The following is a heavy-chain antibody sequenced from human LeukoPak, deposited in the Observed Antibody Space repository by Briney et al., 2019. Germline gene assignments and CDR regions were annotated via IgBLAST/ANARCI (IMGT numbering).Heavy chain of an antibody. CDR3: AKVRAKWGHHDAFDI. CDR2: IRYDGSNK. J-gene: IGHJ3*02. V-gene: IGHV3-30*02. CDR1: GFTFSSYA. Sequence: GGFLRLSCAASGFTFSSYAMHWVRQAPGKGLEWVAFIRYDGSNKYYADSVKGRFTISRDNSKNTLYLQMNSLRAEDTAVYYCAKVRAKWGHHDAFDIWGQGTMVTVSS. D-gene: IGHD7-27*01.